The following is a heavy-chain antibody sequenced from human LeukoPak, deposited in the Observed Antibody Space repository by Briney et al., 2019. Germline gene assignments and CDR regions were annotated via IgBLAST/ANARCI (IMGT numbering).Heavy chain of an antibody. V-gene: IGHV1-18*01. Sequence: ASVKVSCKASGYTFTSYGISWVRQAPGQGLEWMGWISAYNGNTNYAQKLQVRVTMTTDTSTSTAYMELRSLRSDDTAVYYCARQAPNSGSNAFDIWGQGTMVTVSS. CDR1: GYTFTSYG. J-gene: IGHJ3*02. D-gene: IGHD3-10*01. CDR2: ISAYNGNT. CDR3: ARQAPNSGSNAFDI.